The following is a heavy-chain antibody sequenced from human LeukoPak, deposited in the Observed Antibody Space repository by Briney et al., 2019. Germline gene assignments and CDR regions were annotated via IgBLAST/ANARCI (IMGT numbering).Heavy chain of an antibody. J-gene: IGHJ4*02. Sequence: ASVKVSRKASGYTFSGYYMHWVRQAPGQGLEWMGWINPNSGGTKYAQKFQGRVTMTRDTSISTAYMELSRLRSDDTAVYYCATEVTDWGQGTLVTVSS. D-gene: IGHD5-18*01. CDR2: INPNSGGT. CDR1: GYTFSGYY. CDR3: ATEVTD. V-gene: IGHV1-2*02.